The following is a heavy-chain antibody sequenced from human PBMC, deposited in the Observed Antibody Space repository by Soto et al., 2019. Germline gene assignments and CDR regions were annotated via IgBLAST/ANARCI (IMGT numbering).Heavy chain of an antibody. D-gene: IGHD5-12*01. CDR3: ANDPGYSLYD. Sequence: PSQTLSLTCVISGDSVSIYSGAWNWIRQSPSRGLEWLGRTYYRSKWYYDYAESVKSRIIISVDTSKNQFSLQLNSVTPEDAAVYYCANDPGYSLYDWGKGIQVTVSS. V-gene: IGHV6-1*01. CDR1: GDSVSIYSGA. J-gene: IGHJ4*02. CDR2: TYYRSKWYY.